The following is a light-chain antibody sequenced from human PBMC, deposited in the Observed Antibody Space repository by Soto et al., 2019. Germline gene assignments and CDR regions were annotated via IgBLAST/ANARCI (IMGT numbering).Light chain of an antibody. V-gene: IGLV1-40*01. CDR2: GNN. CDR3: QSYDSSLSGVV. J-gene: IGLJ2*01. CDR1: SSNIGAGFD. Sequence: QSVLTQPPSVSGAPGQRVTISCTGSSSNIGAGFDVHWYQHLPGTAPKLLIHGNNNRPSGVPDRFSGSKSGTSASLGITGLQAEDEADYYCQSYDSSLSGVVFGGGTKLTVL.